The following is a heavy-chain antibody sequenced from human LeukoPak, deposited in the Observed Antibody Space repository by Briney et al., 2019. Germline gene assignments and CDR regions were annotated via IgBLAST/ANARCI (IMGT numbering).Heavy chain of an antibody. Sequence: GGSLRLSCAASGFTFDDYGMSWVRQAPGKGLGWVSGINWNGGSTGYADSVKGRFTISRDNAKNSLYLQMNSLRAEDTALYHCARVGYCSSTSCYLFDYWGQGTLVTVSS. CDR1: GFTFDDYG. D-gene: IGHD2-2*01. V-gene: IGHV3-20*01. CDR3: ARVGYCSSTSCYLFDY. CDR2: INWNGGST. J-gene: IGHJ4*02.